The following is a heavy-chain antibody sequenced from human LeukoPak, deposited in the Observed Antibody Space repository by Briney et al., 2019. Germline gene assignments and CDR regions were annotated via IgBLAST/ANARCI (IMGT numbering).Heavy chain of an antibody. V-gene: IGHV1-8*01. CDR1: GYTFTSFD. D-gene: IGHD7-27*01. CDR3: ARRNWAYWYFDL. J-gene: IGHJ2*01. CDR2: MNPHSGNT. Sequence: GASVKVSCTASGYTFTSFDINWVRQASEQGLEWMGWMNPHSGNTGFAQKFQGRVTLTRNTSISTAYMELSSLRSEDSAIYYCARRNWAYWYFDLWGRGAPVTVSS.